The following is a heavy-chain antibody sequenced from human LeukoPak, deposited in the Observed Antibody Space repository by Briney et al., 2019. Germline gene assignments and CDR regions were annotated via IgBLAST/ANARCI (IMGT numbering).Heavy chain of an antibody. D-gene: IGHD2-15*01. CDR2: INPTGNST. Sequence: ASVKVSCKASGFTFTSYYMNWVRQAPGQGLDWMGIINPTGNSTTYAQKFQGRVTMTRDMSTSTVYMELRSLRSKDTAMYYCARGHCSGGTCYTFDYWGQGTLVTVSS. J-gene: IGHJ4*02. CDR1: GFTFTSYY. CDR3: ARGHCSGGTCYTFDY. V-gene: IGHV1-46*01.